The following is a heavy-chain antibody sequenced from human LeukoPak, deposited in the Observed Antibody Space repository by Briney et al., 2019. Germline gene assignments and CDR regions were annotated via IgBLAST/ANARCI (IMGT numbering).Heavy chain of an antibody. D-gene: IGHD2-2*02. CDR2: IYTSGST. J-gene: IGHJ6*03. Sequence: AETLSLTCTVSGGSISSYYWSWIRQPAGKGLEWMGRIYTSGSTNYNPSLKSRVTMSVDTSKNQFSLKLSSVTAADTAVYYCARAPVVPAAIWADYYMDVWGKGTTVAVSS. V-gene: IGHV4-4*07. CDR3: ARAPVVPAAIWADYYMDV. CDR1: GGSISSYY.